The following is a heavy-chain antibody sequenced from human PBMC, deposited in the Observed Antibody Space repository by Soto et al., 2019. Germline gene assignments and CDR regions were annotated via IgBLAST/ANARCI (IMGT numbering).Heavy chain of an antibody. CDR1: VTSLTISGVG. CDR3: THSPEYPVFDY. CDR2: IYWDDEK. Sequence: QITLKESGPTLGKPTQTLTLTCTISVTSLTISGVGVGWIRQPPGKALEWLALIYWDDEKRYSPSLKSRLTITKDTSKDQVVLTMTNMDPVDTATYYCTHSPEYPVFDYWGQGTLVTVSS. V-gene: IGHV2-5*02. J-gene: IGHJ4*02.